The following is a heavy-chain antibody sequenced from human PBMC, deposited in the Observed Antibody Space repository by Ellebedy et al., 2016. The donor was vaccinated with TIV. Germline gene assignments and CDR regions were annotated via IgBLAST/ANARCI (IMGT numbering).Heavy chain of an antibody. CDR1: GFIFSRYA. Sequence: AASVKVSCKASGFIFSRYAIHWVRQAPGQRPEWMGWVDGDNVNTKYSQNLQGRVNSTRDTSASTVYMELSNLKSEDTAVYYCARDGWETGASKTFDYWGQGTLVTVSS. D-gene: IGHD2-8*02. V-gene: IGHV1-3*01. CDR3: ARDGWETGASKTFDY. J-gene: IGHJ4*02. CDR2: VDGDNVNT.